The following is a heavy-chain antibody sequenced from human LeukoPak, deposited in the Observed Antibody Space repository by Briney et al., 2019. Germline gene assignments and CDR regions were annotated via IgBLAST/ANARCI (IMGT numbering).Heavy chain of an antibody. CDR1: GFTFSSYA. Sequence: PGGSLRLSCAASGFTFSSYAMSWVRQAPGKGLEWVSAISGSGGSTYYADSVKGRFTISRDNSKNTLYLQMNSLRAEDTAVYYCAKDRSKLCSSSWSDDYGMDVWGQGTTVTVSS. CDR3: AKDRSKLCSSSWSDDYGMDV. D-gene: IGHD6-13*01. J-gene: IGHJ6*02. V-gene: IGHV3-23*01. CDR2: ISGSGGST.